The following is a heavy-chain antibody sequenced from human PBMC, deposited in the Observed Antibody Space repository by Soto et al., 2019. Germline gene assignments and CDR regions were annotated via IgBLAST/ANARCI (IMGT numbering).Heavy chain of an antibody. CDR3: ARFRGDGEYNF. D-gene: IGHD1-1*01. V-gene: IGHV3-11*01. CDR1: GFTLSAYY. J-gene: IGHJ4*01. Sequence: QVQLVESGGGLVKPGGSLRLSCAASGFTLSAYYMTWIRQAPGKGLEWVSDIRISGTTIHYADSVRGRFTISRDNSKNSLWLQMHYLRADDTAVYYCARFRGDGEYNFWGHGNLVTVAS. CDR2: IRISGTTI.